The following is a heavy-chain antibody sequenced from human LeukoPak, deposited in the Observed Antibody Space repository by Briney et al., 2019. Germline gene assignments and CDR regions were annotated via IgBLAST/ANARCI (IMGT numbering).Heavy chain of an antibody. CDR2: ISWNSGSI. J-gene: IGHJ4*02. CDR3: AKERSSSGWYYYFDY. CDR1: GFTFDDYA. D-gene: IGHD6-19*01. Sequence: PGGSLRLSCAASGFTFDDYAMHWVRQAPGKGLEWVSGISWNSGSIGYADSVKGRFTISRENAQNSLYLQMNSLRAEDTALYYCAKERSSSGWYYYFDYWGQGTLVTVSS. V-gene: IGHV3-9*01.